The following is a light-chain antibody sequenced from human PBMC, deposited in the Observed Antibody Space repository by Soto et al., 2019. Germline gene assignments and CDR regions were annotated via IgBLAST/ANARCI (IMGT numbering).Light chain of an antibody. Sequence: IHMTQSPSSLSASVGDRVTITCRASQRITTYFTWYQQKPGKAPKLLISTAATLQGGVPSRFSGSGSGTDFTLTITTLQPEDFATYFCQQSYSTPYTFGQGTKLEIK. V-gene: IGKV1-39*01. CDR3: QQSYSTPYT. CDR2: TAA. J-gene: IGKJ2*01. CDR1: QRITTY.